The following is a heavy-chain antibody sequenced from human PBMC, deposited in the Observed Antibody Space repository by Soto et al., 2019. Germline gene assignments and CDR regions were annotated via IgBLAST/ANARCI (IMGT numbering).Heavy chain of an antibody. D-gene: IGHD6-19*01. J-gene: IGHJ1*01. CDR2: ISGSGGIT. CDR3: AKVLNLQWLVGV. Sequence: TWGSLRLSCAASGFPFSSYAMSWVRQAPGKGLEWVSAISGSGGITYYADSVKGRFTISRDNSKNALYLQMNSLRAEDTAVYYCAKVLNLQWLVGVWCQGTLVTVSS. CDR1: GFPFSSYA. V-gene: IGHV3-23*01.